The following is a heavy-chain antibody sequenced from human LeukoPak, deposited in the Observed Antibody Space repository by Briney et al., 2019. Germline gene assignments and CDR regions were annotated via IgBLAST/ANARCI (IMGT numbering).Heavy chain of an antibody. CDR2: INPNSGGT. Sequence: ASVKVSCKASGYTFTSYYMHRVRQAPGQGLEWMGWINPNSGGTNYAQKFQGWVTMTRDTSISTAYMELSRLRSDDTAVYYCARGNSSFPFDIWGQGTMVTVSS. D-gene: IGHD2/OR15-2a*01. CDR3: ARGNSSFPFDI. CDR1: GYTFTSYY. V-gene: IGHV1-2*04. J-gene: IGHJ3*02.